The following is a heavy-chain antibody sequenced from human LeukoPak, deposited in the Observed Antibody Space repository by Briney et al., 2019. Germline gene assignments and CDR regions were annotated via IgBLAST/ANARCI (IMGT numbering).Heavy chain of an antibody. CDR3: ARSGSYENYFDY. CDR2: INSDGSST. J-gene: IGHJ4*02. V-gene: IGHV3-74*01. Sequence: GGSLRLSCAASGFTFSSYWMHWVRQAPGKGLVWVSRINSDGSSTSYADSVKGRFTISRDNAKNTLYLQMNSLRAEDTAVYYCARSGSYENYFDYWGQGTLVTVSS. D-gene: IGHD1-26*01. CDR1: GFTFSSYW.